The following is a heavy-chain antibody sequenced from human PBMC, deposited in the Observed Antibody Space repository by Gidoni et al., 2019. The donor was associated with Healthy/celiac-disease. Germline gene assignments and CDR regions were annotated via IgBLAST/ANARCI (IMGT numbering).Heavy chain of an antibody. V-gene: IGHV4-31*03. CDR2: IYYSGNT. CDR1: GGSISSGGYY. D-gene: IGHD3-10*01. J-gene: IGHJ6*02. CDR3: ARDQDYYGSGKFDYYGMDV. Sequence: QVQLQESGPGLVKPSQTLSLTCTVSGGSISSGGYYWSWIRQHPGKGLEWIGYIYYSGNTYYNPSLTSRVTISVDTSKNQFALKLSSVTAADTAVYYCARDQDYYGSGKFDYYGMDVWGQGTTVTVSS.